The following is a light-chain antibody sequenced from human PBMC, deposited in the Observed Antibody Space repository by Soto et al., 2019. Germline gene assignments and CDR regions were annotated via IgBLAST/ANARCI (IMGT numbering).Light chain of an antibody. V-gene: IGKV3-15*01. CDR3: QQYNSWPPWT. CDR2: GAS. J-gene: IGKJ1*01. CDR1: QSVSDH. Sequence: EIVMTQSPVTLSVSPGERATFSCRASQSVSDHLAWYQQKPGQAPRLLIYGASTRATGIPARFSGSGSGTDFTLTISDLQSEDFGIYYCQQYNSWPPWTFGQGTRWIS.